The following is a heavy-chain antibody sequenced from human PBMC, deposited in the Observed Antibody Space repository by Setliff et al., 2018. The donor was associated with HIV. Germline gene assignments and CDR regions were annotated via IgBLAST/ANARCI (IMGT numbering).Heavy chain of an antibody. D-gene: IGHD3-10*01. Sequence: GGSLRLSCAASGFTYKRWWMHWVRQVPGKGLAWVARINSDGSNAIYAESVRGRFTISIDNVKQTLYLQMNGLRVEDTAIYYCAREGESASYYFDEWGQGTLVTVSS. CDR3: AREGESASYYFDE. CDR1: GFTYKRWW. J-gene: IGHJ4*02. CDR2: INSDGSNA. V-gene: IGHV3-74*01.